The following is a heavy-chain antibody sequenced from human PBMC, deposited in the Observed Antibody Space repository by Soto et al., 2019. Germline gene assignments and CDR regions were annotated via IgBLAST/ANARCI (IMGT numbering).Heavy chain of an antibody. CDR3: AREARGYGGGYSYYGIDV. D-gene: IGHD6-25*01. CDR1: GGSFSDSA. J-gene: IGHJ6*02. Sequence: QVQLVQSGPEVKNPGVSVKVSCKASGGSFSDSALSWVRQAPGQGLEWMGGIIPLFGSPDYAQKFLGRVTVTAAEATSTAYMELRRLRTEDTDVYYCAREARGYGGGYSYYGIDVWGQGTTVTVS. CDR2: IIPLFGSP. V-gene: IGHV1-69*01.